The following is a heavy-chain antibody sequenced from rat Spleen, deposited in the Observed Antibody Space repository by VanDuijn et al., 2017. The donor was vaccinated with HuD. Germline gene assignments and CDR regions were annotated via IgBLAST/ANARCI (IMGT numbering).Heavy chain of an antibody. CDR2: IWSGGST. CDR1: GFSLTNYG. J-gene: IGHJ2*01. D-gene: IGHD3-4*01. V-gene: IGHV2-4*01. Sequence: QVQLKESGPGLVQPSQTLSLTCTVSGFSLTNYGVSWVRQPPGKGLEWIGAIWSGGSTDYNSALKSRLSITRDISKSQIFLKMNSLQTEDTATYYCARANRETYAHFDYWGQGVMVTVSS. CDR3: ARANRETYAHFDY.